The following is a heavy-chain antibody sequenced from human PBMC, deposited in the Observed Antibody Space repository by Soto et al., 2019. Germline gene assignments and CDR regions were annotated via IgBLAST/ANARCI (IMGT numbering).Heavy chain of an antibody. CDR2: INPSGGST. D-gene: IGHD3-22*01. J-gene: IGHJ5*02. CDR3: ARDRTDYYDSSGYRNWFDP. CDR1: GYTFTSYY. V-gene: IGHV1-46*01. Sequence: ASVKVSCKASGYTFTSYYMHWVRQAPGQGLEWMGIINPSGGSTSYAQKFQGRVTMTRDTSTSTVYMELSSLRSEDTAVYYCARDRTDYYDSSGYRNWFDPWGQGTLVTVLL.